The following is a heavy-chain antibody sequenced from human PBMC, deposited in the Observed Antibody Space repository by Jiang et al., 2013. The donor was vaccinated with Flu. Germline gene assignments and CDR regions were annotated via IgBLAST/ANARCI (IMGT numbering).Heavy chain of an antibody. D-gene: IGHD4-17*01. CDR3: ARGKYGDYAYYFDY. V-gene: IGHV3-53*01. J-gene: IGHJ4*02. CDR1: GFTVSSNY. CDR2: IYSGGST. Sequence: VQLLESGGGLIQPGGSLRLSCAASGFTVSSNYMSWVRQAPGKGLEWVSVIYSGGSTYYADSVKGRFTISRDNSKNTLYLQMNSLRAEDTAVYYCARGKYGDYAYYFDYWGQGTLVTVSS.